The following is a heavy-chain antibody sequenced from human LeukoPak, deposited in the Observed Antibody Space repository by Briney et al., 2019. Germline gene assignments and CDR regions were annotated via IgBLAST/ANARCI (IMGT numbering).Heavy chain of an antibody. CDR2: IKSKTDGGTT. D-gene: IGHD3-16*01. Sequence: PGGSLRLSCAASGFTFSNAWMSWVRQAPGKGLEWVGRIKSKTDGGTTDYAAPVKGRFTISRDDSKNTLYLQMNSLKTEDTAVYYCTPQAGLMDAPGLGDAFDIWGQGTMVTVSS. V-gene: IGHV3-15*01. CDR1: GFTFSNAW. J-gene: IGHJ3*02. CDR3: TPQAGLMDAPGLGDAFDI.